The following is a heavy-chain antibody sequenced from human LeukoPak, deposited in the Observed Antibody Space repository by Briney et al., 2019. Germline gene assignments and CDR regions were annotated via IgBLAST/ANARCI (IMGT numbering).Heavy chain of an antibody. V-gene: IGHV3-74*01. CDR3: AKDLAASGATTLLLDD. D-gene: IGHD1-26*01. CDR2: INSDGSTT. Sequence: GGSLRLSCAASGFTFGSYWMHWVRQAPGKGLVWVSRINSDGSTTDYADSVKGRFTISRDNAKNTLFLQMNSLRAEDTAVYYCAKDLAASGATTLLLDDWGQGTLVTVSS. CDR1: GFTFGSYW. J-gene: IGHJ4*02.